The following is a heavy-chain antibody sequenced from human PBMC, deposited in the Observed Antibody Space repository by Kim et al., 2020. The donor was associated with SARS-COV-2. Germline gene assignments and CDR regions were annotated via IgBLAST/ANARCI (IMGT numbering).Heavy chain of an antibody. Sequence: GGSLRLSCAASGFTFSSYSMNWVRQAPGKGLEWVSSISSSSSYIYYADSVKGRFTISRDNAKNSLYLQMNSLRAEDTAVYYCARDLQVAAAGIYYFDYWGQGTLVTVSS. CDR1: GFTFSSYS. CDR3: ARDLQVAAAGIYYFDY. CDR2: ISSSSSYI. V-gene: IGHV3-21*01. J-gene: IGHJ4*02. D-gene: IGHD6-13*01.